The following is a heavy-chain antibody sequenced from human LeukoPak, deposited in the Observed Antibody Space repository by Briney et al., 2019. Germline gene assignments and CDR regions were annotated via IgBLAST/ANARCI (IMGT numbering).Heavy chain of an antibody. J-gene: IGHJ6*02. D-gene: IGHD3-3*01. Sequence: GGSLRLSCAASGFTFDDYAMHWVRQAPGKGLEWVSLISGDGGSTYYADSVKGRFTISRDNSKNSLYLQMNSLRTEDTDLYYCAKPELRAPYYYGMDVWGQGTTVTVSS. CDR2: ISGDGGST. CDR3: AKPELRAPYYYGMDV. CDR1: GFTFDDYA. V-gene: IGHV3-43*02.